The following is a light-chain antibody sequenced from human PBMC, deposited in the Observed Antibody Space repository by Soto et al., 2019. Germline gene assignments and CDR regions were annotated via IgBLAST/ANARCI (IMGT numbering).Light chain of an antibody. J-gene: IGKJ5*01. CDR1: QSISSY. CDR2: DAS. CDR3: QQYDILPIT. Sequence: DIQMTHSPSSLSASLGDRVTITCRASQSISSYLNWYQQKPGKAPNLLIYDASNLEIGVPSRFSGSGSGTHFTFTISSLQTEDIGTYYCQQYDILPITFGRGTRLEIK. V-gene: IGKV1-33*01.